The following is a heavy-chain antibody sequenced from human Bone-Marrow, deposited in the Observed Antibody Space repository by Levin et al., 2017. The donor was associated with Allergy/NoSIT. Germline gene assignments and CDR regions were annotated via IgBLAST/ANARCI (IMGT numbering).Heavy chain of an antibody. CDR1: GYTFSTYY. D-gene: IGHD3-10*01. V-gene: IGHV1-46*01. CDR2: LNPSGGST. J-gene: IGHJ6*03. Sequence: GESLKISCKASGYTFSTYYLNWVRQAPGQGLEWMGILNPSGGSTSYAQKFQGRLTMTRDTSTSTVYMDLSSLTSEDTAVYYCGRGGAYGSGTYHYMDVWGKGTAVIVSS. CDR3: GRGGAYGSGTYHYMDV.